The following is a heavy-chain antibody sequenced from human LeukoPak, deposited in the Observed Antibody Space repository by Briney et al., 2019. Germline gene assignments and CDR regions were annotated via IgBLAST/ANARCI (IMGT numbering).Heavy chain of an antibody. CDR2: IYYSGST. D-gene: IGHD6-19*01. CDR1: GGSISSYY. Sequence: SETLSLTCTVSGGSISSYYWSWIRQPPGKGLEWIGYIYYSGSTNYNPSLKSRVTISVDTSKNQFSLRLSSVTAADTAVYYCARERGWGEKNAFDIWGQGTMVTVSS. J-gene: IGHJ3*02. V-gene: IGHV4-59*01. CDR3: ARERGWGEKNAFDI.